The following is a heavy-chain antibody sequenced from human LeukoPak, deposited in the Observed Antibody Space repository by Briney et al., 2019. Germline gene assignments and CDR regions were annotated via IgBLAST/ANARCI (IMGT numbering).Heavy chain of an antibody. CDR2: IKQDGSET. J-gene: IGHJ4*02. D-gene: IGHD1-7*01. Sequence: PGGSLRLSCEASGFTFSNYWMSWVRQAPGKGLEWVANIKQDGSETYYVDSVKGRFTLSRDNARNSLYLQMSYVGVDDTAVYYCARAGMTGTPDYWGQGTLVTVSS. V-gene: IGHV3-7*01. CDR3: ARAGMTGTPDY. CDR1: GFTFSNYW.